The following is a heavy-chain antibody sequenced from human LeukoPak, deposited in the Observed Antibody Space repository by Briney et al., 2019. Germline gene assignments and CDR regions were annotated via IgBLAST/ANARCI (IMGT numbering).Heavy chain of an antibody. J-gene: IGHJ4*02. CDR3: VGQKEYYYDSSGYYFLDY. V-gene: IGHV3-7*01. Sequence: GGSLRLSCAASGFTFSSYEMNWVRQAPGKGLEWVANIKQDGSEKYYVDSVKGRFTISRDNAKNSLYLQMNSLIAEDTAVYCCVGQKEYYYDSSGYYFLDYWGQGTLVTVSS. CDR2: IKQDGSEK. CDR1: GFTFSSYE. D-gene: IGHD3-22*01.